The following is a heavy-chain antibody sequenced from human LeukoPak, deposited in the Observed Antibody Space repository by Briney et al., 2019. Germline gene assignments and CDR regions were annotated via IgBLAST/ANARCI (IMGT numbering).Heavy chain of an antibody. CDR1: GFTFSSYA. V-gene: IGHV3-23*01. J-gene: IGHJ5*02. Sequence: QTGGSLRLSCAASGFTFSSYAMSWVRQAPGKGLEWVSAISGSGGSTYYADSVKGRFTISRDNSKTTLYLQMNSLRAEDTAVYYCAKSWNYVVDWFDPWGQGTLVTVSS. CDR3: AKSWNYVVDWFDP. D-gene: IGHD1-7*01. CDR2: ISGSGGST.